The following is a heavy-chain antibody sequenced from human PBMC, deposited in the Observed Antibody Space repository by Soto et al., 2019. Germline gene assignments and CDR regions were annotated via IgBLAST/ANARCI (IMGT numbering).Heavy chain of an antibody. Sequence: SQTLSLTCVISGDSVSSNSAALNWIRQSPSRGLEWLGRTYYRSKWYNDYAVSVKSRITINPDTSKNQFSLQLNSVTPEDTAVYYCARMSSGYSSGYDPDNYWGQGTLVTVSS. J-gene: IGHJ4*02. CDR2: TYYRSKWYN. CDR3: ARMSSGYSSGYDPDNY. V-gene: IGHV6-1*01. D-gene: IGHD6-19*01. CDR1: GDSVSSNSAA.